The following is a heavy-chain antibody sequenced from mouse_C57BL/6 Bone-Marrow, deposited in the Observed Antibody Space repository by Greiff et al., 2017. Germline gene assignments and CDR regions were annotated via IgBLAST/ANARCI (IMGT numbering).Heavy chain of an antibody. CDR3: ARNLGITTVGGWYFDV. J-gene: IGHJ1*03. CDR2: IWSGGST. D-gene: IGHD1-1*01. CDR1: GFSLTSYG. V-gene: IGHV2-2*01. Sequence: QVQLQQSGPGLVQPSQSLSITCTVSGFSLTSYGVHWVRQSPGKGLEWLGVIWSGGSTDYNAAFISRLSISKDNSKSHVFFKMNSLQADDTAIYYCARNLGITTVGGWYFDVWGTGTTVTVSS.